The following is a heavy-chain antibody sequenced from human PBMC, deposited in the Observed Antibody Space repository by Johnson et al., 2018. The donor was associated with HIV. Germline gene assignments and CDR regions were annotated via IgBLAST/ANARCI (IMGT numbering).Heavy chain of an antibody. CDR1: GFTFDDYA. J-gene: IGHJ3*02. D-gene: IGHD3-16*01. CDR2: ISWNSGSI. Sequence: VQLVESGGGLVQPGRSLRLSCAASGFTFDDYAMHWVRQAPGKGLEWVSGISWNSGSIGYADSVKGRFTITRDSSKNTLYLQMNSLRADDTAVYYCARGGSDVFDIWGRGTMVTVSS. CDR3: ARGGSDVFDI. V-gene: IGHV3-9*01.